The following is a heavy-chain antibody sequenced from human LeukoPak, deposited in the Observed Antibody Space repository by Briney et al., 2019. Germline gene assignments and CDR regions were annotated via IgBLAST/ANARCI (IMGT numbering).Heavy chain of an antibody. V-gene: IGHV4-34*01. J-gene: IGHJ3*02. CDR1: GGSFSGYY. CDR2: INHSGST. CDR3: ARGQGYDFWSGPLLAAFDI. Sequence: PSETLSLTCAVYGGSFSGYYWSWLHQPPGKGLEWLGEINHSGSTNYNPSLKSRVTISVDTSKNQFSLKLSSVTAADTAVYYCARGQGYDFWSGPLLAAFDIGGQGTMVTVSS. D-gene: IGHD3-3*01.